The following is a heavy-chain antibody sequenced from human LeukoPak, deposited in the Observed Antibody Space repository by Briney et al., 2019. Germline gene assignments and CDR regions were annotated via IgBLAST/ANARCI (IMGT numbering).Heavy chain of an antibody. Sequence: ASVKVSCKASGYTFTAYHMHWVRQAPGQGLEWMGWINPNIGGTNYAQKFQGRVTMTRDTSISTAYMELSSLSSDDTAVYYCAKSGYSGYESDYWGQGTLVTVSS. J-gene: IGHJ4*02. V-gene: IGHV1-2*02. D-gene: IGHD5-12*01. CDR2: INPNIGGT. CDR3: AKSGYSGYESDY. CDR1: GYTFTAYH.